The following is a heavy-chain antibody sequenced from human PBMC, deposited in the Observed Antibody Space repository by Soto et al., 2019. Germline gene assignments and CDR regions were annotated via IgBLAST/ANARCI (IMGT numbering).Heavy chain of an antibody. Sequence: SETLSLTCTVSGGSIISYYWSWIRQPPGKGLEWIGYIYYSGSTNYNPSLKSRVTISVDTSKNQFSLKLSSVTAADTAVYYCARDTGGGYSYGPSYFDYWGQGTLVTVSS. D-gene: IGHD5-18*01. CDR2: IYYSGST. V-gene: IGHV4-59*01. CDR1: GGSIISYY. CDR3: ARDTGGGYSYGPSYFDY. J-gene: IGHJ4*02.